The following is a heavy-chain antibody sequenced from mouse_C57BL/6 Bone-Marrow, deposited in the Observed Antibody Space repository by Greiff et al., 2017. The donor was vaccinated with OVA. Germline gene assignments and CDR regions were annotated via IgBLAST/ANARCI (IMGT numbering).Heavy chain of an antibody. CDR1: GYSITSGYD. CDR2: ISYSGST. J-gene: IGHJ4*01. V-gene: IGHV3-1*01. CDR3: ARAFYDGYYYYAMDY. D-gene: IGHD2-3*01. Sequence: EVKLKESGPGMVKPSQSLSLTCTVTGYSITSGYDWHWIRHFPGNQLEWMGYISYSGSTNYNQYLKSRISITPDTSKNHFFLKLNSVTTEDTSTYYCARAFYDGYYYYAMDYWGQGTSVTVSS.